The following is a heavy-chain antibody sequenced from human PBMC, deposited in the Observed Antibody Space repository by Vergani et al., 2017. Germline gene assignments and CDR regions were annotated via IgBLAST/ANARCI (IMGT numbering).Heavy chain of an antibody. V-gene: IGHV3-73*02. Sequence: EVQLVESGGGLVQPGGSLKLSCAASGFTFSGSAMHWVRQASGKGLEWVGRIRSKANSYATAYAASVKGRFTISRDDSKNTAYLQMNSLKTEDTAVYYCAIFEFTMIVVYWGQGTLVTVSS. J-gene: IGHJ4*02. CDR1: GFTFSGSA. CDR3: AIFEFTMIVVY. D-gene: IGHD3-22*01. CDR2: IRSKANSYAT.